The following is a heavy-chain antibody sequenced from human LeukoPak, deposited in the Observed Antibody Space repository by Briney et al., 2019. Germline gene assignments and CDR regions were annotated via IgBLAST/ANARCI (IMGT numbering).Heavy chain of an antibody. V-gene: IGHV4-59*08. CDR3: ARLSHDTGGYWHDYFDY. D-gene: IGHD3-22*01. Sequence: SETLSLTCTVSGGSISSYYWSWIRQPPGKGLEWIGYIYKSGSTNYSPSLKSRVTISVDTSMNQFSLKLTSVTAADTAVYYCARLSHDTGGYWHDYFDYWGQGTLVTVSS. CDR1: GGSISSYY. J-gene: IGHJ4*02. CDR2: IYKSGST.